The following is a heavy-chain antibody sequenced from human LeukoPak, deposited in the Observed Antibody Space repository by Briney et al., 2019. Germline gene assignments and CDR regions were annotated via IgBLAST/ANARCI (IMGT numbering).Heavy chain of an antibody. CDR3: ARGGDLQALLGKRPYYYYYGMDV. J-gene: IGHJ6*02. CDR2: ISAYNGNT. CDR1: GYTFTSYG. D-gene: IGHD7-27*01. V-gene: IGHV1-18*01. Sequence: GASVKVSCKASGYTFTSYGISWVRQAPGQGLEWMGWISAYNGNTNYAQKLQGRVTMTTDTSTSTAYMELSSLRSEDTAVYYCARGGDLQALLGKRPYYYYYGMDVWGQGTTVTVSS.